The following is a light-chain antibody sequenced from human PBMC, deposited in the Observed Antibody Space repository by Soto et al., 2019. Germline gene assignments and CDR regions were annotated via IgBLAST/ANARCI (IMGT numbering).Light chain of an antibody. J-gene: IGKJ1*01. CDR1: QSVSSSY. CDR3: QPYGSSPT. CDR2: GAS. V-gene: IGKV3-20*01. Sequence: EIVLTQSPGTLSLSPGEIATLSCSASQSVSSSYLAWYQKKPGQAPRLLIYGASSRATGIPDRFSGSGSGTDFTLTISRLEPEDFAVYYCQPYGSSPTFGQGTKVDIK.